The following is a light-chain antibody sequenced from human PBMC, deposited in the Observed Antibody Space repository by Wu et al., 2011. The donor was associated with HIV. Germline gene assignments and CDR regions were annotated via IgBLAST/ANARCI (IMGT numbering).Light chain of an antibody. V-gene: IGKV3-20*01. Sequence: EIVLTQSPGTLSLSPGERATLSCRASQTVSNSYVAWYQQKPGQAPRLLIYGASSRATGIPDRFSGSGSGTDFTLTISRLEPEDFAVYYCQQYGSSPQVTFGGGTKVEIK. J-gene: IGKJ4*01. CDR1: QTVSNSY. CDR3: QQYGSSPQVT. CDR2: GAS.